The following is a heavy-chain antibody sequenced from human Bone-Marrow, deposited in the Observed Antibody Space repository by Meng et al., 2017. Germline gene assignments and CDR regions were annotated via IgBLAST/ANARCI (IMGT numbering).Heavy chain of an antibody. CDR2: INPNSGGT. V-gene: IGHV1-2*02. CDR1: GYTFTGYY. J-gene: IGHJ4*02. CDR3: ASSRGVVVPAAIDVYFDY. Sequence: ASVKVSCKASGYTFTGYYMHWVRQAPGQGLEWMGWINPNSGGTNYAQKFQGRVTMTRDTSISTAYMELSRLRSEDTAVYYCASSRGVVVPAAIDVYFDYWGQGTLVTVSS. D-gene: IGHD2-2*01.